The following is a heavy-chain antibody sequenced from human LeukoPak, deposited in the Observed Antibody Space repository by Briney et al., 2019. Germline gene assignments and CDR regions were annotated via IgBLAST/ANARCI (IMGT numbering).Heavy chain of an antibody. CDR2: IYSDGST. D-gene: IGHD1-26*01. J-gene: IGHJ4*02. Sequence: GGPLRLSCAASGFIVSGDFMSWVRQAPGKGLEWVSVIYSDGSTYYADSVKGRFTISRDNSKNTLDLQMTGLRAEDTAVYYCARERGRGRDSPWFDYWGQGTLVTVSS. CDR1: GFIVSGDF. V-gene: IGHV3-53*01. CDR3: ARERGRGRDSPWFDY.